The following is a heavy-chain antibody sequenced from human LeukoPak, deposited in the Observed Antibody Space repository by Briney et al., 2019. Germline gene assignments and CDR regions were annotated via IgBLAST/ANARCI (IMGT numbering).Heavy chain of an antibody. V-gene: IGHV3-15*01. CDR2: IKSKTDGGTT. CDR1: GFPFINAW. Sequence: GGSLRLSRAASGFPFINAWVSWVRQAPGKGLEWVGRIKSKTDGGTTDYAAPVKGRFTISRDDSKNTLYLQMNSLKTEDTAVYYCTTDIVGATEAGVFDYWGQGTLVTVSS. CDR3: TTDIVGATEAGVFDY. J-gene: IGHJ4*02. D-gene: IGHD1-26*01.